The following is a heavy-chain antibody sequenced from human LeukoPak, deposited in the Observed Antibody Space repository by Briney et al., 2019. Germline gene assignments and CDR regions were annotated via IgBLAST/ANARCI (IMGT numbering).Heavy chain of an antibody. CDR3: FGSGSYSK. V-gene: IGHV3-7*01. CDR2: IKPDGSQT. Sequence: GGSLRLSCAASGFTFSNSWMNWVRQALGKGLEWVANIKPDGSQTFYLDSVKGRFTVSRDNAKHSAYLQMNSLRAEDTAVYYCFGSGSYSKWDQGTLVTVSS. J-gene: IGHJ4*02. D-gene: IGHD3-10*01. CDR1: GFTFSNSW.